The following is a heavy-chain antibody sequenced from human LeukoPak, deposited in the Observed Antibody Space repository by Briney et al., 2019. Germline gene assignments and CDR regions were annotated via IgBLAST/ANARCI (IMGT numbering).Heavy chain of an antibody. Sequence: PSETLSLTCTVSGGSISSSSYYWGWIRQPPGKGLEWIGSIYYSGSTYYNPSLKSRVTISVDTSKNQFSLKLSSVTAADTAVYYCARDRYDILTGYLDYWGQGTLVTVSS. CDR2: IYYSGST. D-gene: IGHD3-9*01. CDR3: ARDRYDILTGYLDY. J-gene: IGHJ4*02. CDR1: GGSISSSSYY. V-gene: IGHV4-39*07.